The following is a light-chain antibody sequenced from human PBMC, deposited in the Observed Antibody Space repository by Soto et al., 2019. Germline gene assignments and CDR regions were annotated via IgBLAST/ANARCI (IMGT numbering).Light chain of an antibody. CDR1: SSDIGSYTF. CDR2: EVS. CDR3: TSFSSDATLV. V-gene: IGLV2-14*01. Sequence: QSALTQPASVSGSPGASITISCVGSSSDIGSYTFVSWYQQHPGKVPKVLIYEVSDRPSGISDRFSGSKSGNRASLTISDLRPEDEADYYCTSFSSDATLVFGGGTKVTVL. J-gene: IGLJ3*02.